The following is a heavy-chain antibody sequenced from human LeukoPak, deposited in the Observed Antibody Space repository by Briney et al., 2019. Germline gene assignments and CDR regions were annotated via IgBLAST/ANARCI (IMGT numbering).Heavy chain of an antibody. D-gene: IGHD3-9*01. J-gene: IGHJ5*02. Sequence: PGGSLRLSCAASGFTFSSYSMNWVRQAPGKGLEWVSYISGSSSTIYYADSVKGRFTISRDNAKNSLYLQMNSLRAEDTAVYYCARLSIVFGIYDILTGYQSNGNWFDPWGQGTLVTVSS. CDR2: ISGSSSTI. V-gene: IGHV3-48*01. CDR3: ARLSIVFGIYDILTGYQSNGNWFDP. CDR1: GFTFSSYS.